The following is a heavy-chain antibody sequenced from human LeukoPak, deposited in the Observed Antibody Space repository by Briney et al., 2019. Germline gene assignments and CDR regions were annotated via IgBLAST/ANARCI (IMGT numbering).Heavy chain of an antibody. CDR2: ISYDGSDK. CDR3: AREGQPYNWFDP. D-gene: IGHD6-13*01. V-gene: IGHV3-30*01. J-gene: IGHJ5*02. Sequence: GGSLRLSCAASRFTFSSYAMHWVRQAPGKGLEWVAVISYDGSDKYYADSVKGRFTISRDDFKKTLYLQMNSLRAEDTAVYYCAREGQPYNWFDPWGQGTLVTVSS. CDR1: RFTFSSYA.